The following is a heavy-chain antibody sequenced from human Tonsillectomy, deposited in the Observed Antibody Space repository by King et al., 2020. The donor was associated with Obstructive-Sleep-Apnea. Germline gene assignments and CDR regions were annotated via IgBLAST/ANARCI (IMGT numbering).Heavy chain of an antibody. CDR3: ARISPDSSGYYDELYY. V-gene: IGHV4-31*03. D-gene: IGHD3-22*01. CDR1: GGSISSGGYY. Sequence: HVQLQESGPGLVKPSQTLSLTCTVSGGSISSGGYYWSWIRQHPGKGLEWIGYIYYSGSTYYNPSLKSRVTISVDTSKNQFSLKLSSVTAADTAVYYCARISPDSSGYYDELYYCGQGTLVTVSS. CDR2: IYYSGST. J-gene: IGHJ4*02.